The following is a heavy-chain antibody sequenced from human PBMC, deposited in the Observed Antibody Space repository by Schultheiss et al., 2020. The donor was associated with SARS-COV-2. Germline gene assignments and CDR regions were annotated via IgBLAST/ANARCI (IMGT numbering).Heavy chain of an antibody. V-gene: IGHV3-30*02. CDR1: GFTFSSYA. Sequence: GGSLRLSCAASGFTFSSYAMHWVRQAPGKGLEWVAVIWYDGSNKYYADSVKGRFTISRDNSKDTVYLQMNSLRVEDTAVYYCAKEYSSGWFRVHYYYYGMDVWGQGATVTVSS. CDR2: IWYDGSNK. J-gene: IGHJ6*02. CDR3: AKEYSSGWFRVHYYYYGMDV. D-gene: IGHD6-19*01.